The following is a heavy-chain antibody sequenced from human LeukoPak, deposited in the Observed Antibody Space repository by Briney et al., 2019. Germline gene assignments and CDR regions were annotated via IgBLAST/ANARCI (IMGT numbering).Heavy chain of an antibody. V-gene: IGHV3-53*01. D-gene: IGHD1-26*01. CDR3: ARDYRVVGTTTYAFDI. Sequence: PGGSLRLSCAASGFTFSNNYMSWVRQAPGKGLEWVSVIYSGGSTDYADSVKGRFTISRDNSKNTLYLQMNSLRAEDTAVYYCARDYRVVGTTTYAFDIWGQGTMVTVSS. J-gene: IGHJ3*02. CDR2: IYSGGST. CDR1: GFTFSNNY.